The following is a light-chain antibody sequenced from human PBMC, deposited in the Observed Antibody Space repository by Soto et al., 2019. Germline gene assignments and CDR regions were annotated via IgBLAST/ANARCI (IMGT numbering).Light chain of an antibody. CDR3: QQYKDYPLP. V-gene: IGKV1-16*02. Sequence: DIQVTQSPASLSAYVGDRVTITCRASQDMGNLLAWFQQKQGKAPKSLIYAASRLQSGVPSKFSGSASGRDFTRTINSLQPEDSATYYCQQYKDYPLPFGGGTRVEIK. CDR1: QDMGNL. J-gene: IGKJ4*01. CDR2: AAS.